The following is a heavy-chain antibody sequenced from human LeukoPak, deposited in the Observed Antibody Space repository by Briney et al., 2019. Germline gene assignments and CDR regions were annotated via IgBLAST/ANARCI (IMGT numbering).Heavy chain of an antibody. D-gene: IGHD3-16*01. V-gene: IGHV4-31*03. CDR1: GVSISGGGYY. J-gene: IGHJ3*02. CDR2: IYYSGST. CDR3: ARVPIMHGAFDI. Sequence: SETLSLTCTVSGVSISGGGYYWRWIRQHPGKGLEWIGYIYYSGSTYYNPSRKSRVTISVDTSKNQFSLKLSSVTAADTAVYYCARVPIMHGAFDIWGQGTMVTVSS.